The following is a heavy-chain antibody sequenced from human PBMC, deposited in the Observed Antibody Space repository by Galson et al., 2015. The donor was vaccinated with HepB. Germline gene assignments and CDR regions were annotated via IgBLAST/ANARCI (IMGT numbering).Heavy chain of an antibody. CDR2: ISSSSYI. CDR3: ASYAVGAVADHWYFDL. CDR1: GFTFSSYS. J-gene: IGHJ2*01. D-gene: IGHD6-19*01. Sequence: SLRLSCAASGFTFSSYSMNWVRQAPGKGLEWVSSISSSSYIYYADSVKGRFTISRDNAKNSLYLQMNSLRAEDTAVYYCASYAVGAVADHWYFDLWGRGTLVTVSS. V-gene: IGHV3-21*01.